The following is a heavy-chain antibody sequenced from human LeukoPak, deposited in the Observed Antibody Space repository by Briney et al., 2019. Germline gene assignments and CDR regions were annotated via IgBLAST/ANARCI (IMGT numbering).Heavy chain of an antibody. J-gene: IGHJ5*02. CDR2: IHHGEET. D-gene: IGHD4-11*01. CDR1: GGSISSSHW. V-gene: IGHV4-4*02. Sequence: SGTLSLTCQVSGGSISSSHWWSLVRPPPGKGLEWIGGIHHGEETKYNPSLKGRVAISVDNSKNQVSLKVTSVTAADTAIYYCVKETDYSHPNLFDPWGQGTLVTVSS. CDR3: VKETDYSHPNLFDP.